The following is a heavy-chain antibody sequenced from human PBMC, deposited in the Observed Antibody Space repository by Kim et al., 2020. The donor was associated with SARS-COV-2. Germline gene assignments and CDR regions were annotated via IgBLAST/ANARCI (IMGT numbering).Heavy chain of an antibody. CDR3: ARDPLSIVGATTYYYYGMDV. Sequence: SETLSLTCTVSGGSISSSSYYWGWIRQPPGKGLAWIGSIYYSGRTYYNPSLKSRVTISVDTSKNQFSLKLSSVTAADTAVYYCARDPLSIVGATTYYYYGMDVWGQGTTVTVSS. J-gene: IGHJ6*02. CDR1: GGSISSSSYY. D-gene: IGHD1-26*01. CDR2: IYYSGRT. V-gene: IGHV4-39*07.